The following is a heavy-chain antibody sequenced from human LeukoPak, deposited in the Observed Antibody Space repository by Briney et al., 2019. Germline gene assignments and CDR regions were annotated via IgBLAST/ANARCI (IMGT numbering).Heavy chain of an antibody. CDR1: GFTFSSYA. V-gene: IGHV3-30-3*01. D-gene: IGHD3-9*01. Sequence: GGSLRLSCAASGFTFSSYAMHWVRQAPGKGLEWVAVIAYDGSNKYYADSVKGRFTISRDNSKNTLYLQMNSLRAEDTAVYYCARGHDILTGYSHDAFDIWGQGTMVTVSS. CDR2: IAYDGSNK. J-gene: IGHJ3*02. CDR3: ARGHDILTGYSHDAFDI.